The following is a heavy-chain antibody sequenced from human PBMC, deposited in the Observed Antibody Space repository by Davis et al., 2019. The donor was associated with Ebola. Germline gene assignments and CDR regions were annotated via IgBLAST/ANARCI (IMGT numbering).Heavy chain of an antibody. V-gene: IGHV3-23*01. CDR1: GFIFSTYS. CDR2: ISDSGGGT. CDR3: EGLYYFGEVV. D-gene: IGHD3-10*01. J-gene: IGHJ4*02. Sequence: GESLKISCAASGFIFSTYSMAWVRQAPGKGLEWVSAISDSGGGTYYADSVKGRFTISRDNSRNTLYLQMNSLRAEDTAVYYCEGLYYFGEVVWGQGALVTVSS.